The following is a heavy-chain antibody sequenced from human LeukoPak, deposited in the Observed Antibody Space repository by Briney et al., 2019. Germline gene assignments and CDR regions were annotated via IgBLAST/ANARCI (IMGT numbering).Heavy chain of an antibody. D-gene: IGHD1-26*01. CDR3: ALGAYDY. CDR1: GYTFINYA. CDR2: INAGDGNT. V-gene: IGHV1-3*01. Sequence: ASVKVSCKASGYTFINYAIHWVRQAPGQRLEWMGWINAGDGNTRYSQSFQDRLTITRYTSASTAYMEMSSLRYEDTAVYYCALGAYDYWGQGTLVTVSP. J-gene: IGHJ4*02.